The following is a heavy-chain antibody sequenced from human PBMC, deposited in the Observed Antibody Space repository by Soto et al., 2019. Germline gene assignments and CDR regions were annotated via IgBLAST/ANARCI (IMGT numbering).Heavy chain of an antibody. J-gene: IGHJ4*02. Sequence: QVHLVESGGGVVQPGRSLRLSCAASGFTFSDYAMHWVRQAPGKGLEWVALIWYDGSHKYYADSVKGRFTISRDNSKNTLYLQMNRLRVEDTALYYCASESPRAGSPVITTNYWGQGTLITVSS. V-gene: IGHV3-33*01. CDR1: GFTFSDYA. D-gene: IGHD3-16*01. CDR3: ASESPRAGSPVITTNY. CDR2: IWYDGSHK.